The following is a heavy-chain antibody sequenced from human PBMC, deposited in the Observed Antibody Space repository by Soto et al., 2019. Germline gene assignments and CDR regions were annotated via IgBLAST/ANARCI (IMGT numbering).Heavy chain of an antibody. CDR2: ISSSSSTI. D-gene: IGHD6-13*01. CDR1: GFTFSSFS. J-gene: IGHJ4*02. CDR3: AKELYSSSCC. V-gene: IGHV3-48*02. Sequence: GGSLRLSCAASGFTFSSFSMNWVRQAPGKGLEWVSYISSSSSTIYYADSVKGRFTISGDNAKNSLYLQMNSLRDEDTAVYYCAKELYSSSCCWGQGTLVTVSS.